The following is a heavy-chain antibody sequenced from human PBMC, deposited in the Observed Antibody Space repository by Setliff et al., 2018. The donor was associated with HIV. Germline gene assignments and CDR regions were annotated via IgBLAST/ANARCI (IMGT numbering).Heavy chain of an antibody. D-gene: IGHD1-26*01. V-gene: IGHV4-4*02. CDR2: ISHSGTT. CDR1: GGSIMTGDW. Sequence: SETLSLTCAVSGGSIMTGDWWSWVRQSPTKGLEWIGEISHSGTTDYKPSLKSRVTMSLDQAKKQLSLRLSYVTAADTAVYYCARGRQIGIEGAGAFDIWGPGTVVTVSS. J-gene: IGHJ3*02. CDR3: ARGRQIGIEGAGAFDI.